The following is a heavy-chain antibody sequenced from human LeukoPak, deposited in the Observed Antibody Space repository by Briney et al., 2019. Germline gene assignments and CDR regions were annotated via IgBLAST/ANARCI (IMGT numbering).Heavy chain of an antibody. Sequence: PGGSLRLSCAVSGFTFSSYAMSWVRQAPGKGLEWVSVIYSGGSTYYADSVKGRFTISRDNSKNTLYLQMNSLRAEDTAVYYCARVAVAADYWGQGTLVTVSS. CDR1: GFTFSSYA. CDR2: IYSGGST. CDR3: ARVAVAADY. V-gene: IGHV3-66*02. D-gene: IGHD6-19*01. J-gene: IGHJ4*02.